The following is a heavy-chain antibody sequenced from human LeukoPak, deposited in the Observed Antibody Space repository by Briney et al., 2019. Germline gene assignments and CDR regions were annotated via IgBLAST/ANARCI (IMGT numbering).Heavy chain of an antibody. Sequence: GGSLRLFCAASGFTFSSYSMNWVRQAAGKGLEWVSYISSGSSTVYYADSVKGRFTISRDNAKNSLYLKMDSLRAEDTAVYYCARXPSLYCGTTSCYDLDYWGQGTLVTVSS. V-gene: IGHV3-48*04. CDR2: ISSGSSTV. J-gene: IGHJ4*02. CDR3: ARXPSLYCGTTSCYDLDY. D-gene: IGHD2-2*01. CDR1: GFTFSSYS.